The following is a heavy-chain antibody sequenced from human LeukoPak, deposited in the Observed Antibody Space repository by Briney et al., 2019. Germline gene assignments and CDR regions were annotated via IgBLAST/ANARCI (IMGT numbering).Heavy chain of an antibody. J-gene: IGHJ4*02. Sequence: GASVKVSCKASGYTFTSYGISWVRQAPGQGLEWMGWVNPNSGNTGYAQKFQGRVTSIRNTSINTAYMELSSLRSDDTAVYYCARGGTYCTNGVCYTSMYYFDYWGQGTLVTVSS. D-gene: IGHD2-8*01. V-gene: IGHV1-8*03. CDR3: ARGGTYCTNGVCYTSMYYFDY. CDR2: VNPNSGNT. CDR1: GYTFTSYG.